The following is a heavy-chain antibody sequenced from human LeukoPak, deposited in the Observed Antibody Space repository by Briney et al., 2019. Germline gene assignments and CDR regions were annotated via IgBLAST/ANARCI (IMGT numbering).Heavy chain of an antibody. V-gene: IGHV4-39*01. CDR1: GGSFSGYY. D-gene: IGHD2-15*01. J-gene: IGHJ3*02. CDR3: ARPLVVATYAFDI. Sequence: SETLSLTCAVYGGSFSGYYWGWIRQPPGKGLEWIGSIYYSGSTYYNPSLKSRVTISVDTSKNQFSLKLSSVTAADTAVYYCARPLVVATYAFDIWGQGTMVTVSS. CDR2: IYYSGST.